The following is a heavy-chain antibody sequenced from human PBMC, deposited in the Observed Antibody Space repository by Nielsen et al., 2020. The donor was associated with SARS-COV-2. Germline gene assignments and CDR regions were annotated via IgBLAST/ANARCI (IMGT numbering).Heavy chain of an antibody. CDR3: ARGNSSSWFDY. D-gene: IGHD6-13*01. V-gene: IGHV3-11*05. J-gene: IGHJ4*02. CDR2: ISSSSSYT. CDR1: GFTFSDYY. Sequence: GGSLRLSCAASGFTFSDYYMSWIRQAPGKGLEWVSYISSSSSYTNYADSVKGRFTISRDNAKNSLYLQMNSLRAEDTAVYYCARGNSSSWFDYWGQGTLVTVSS.